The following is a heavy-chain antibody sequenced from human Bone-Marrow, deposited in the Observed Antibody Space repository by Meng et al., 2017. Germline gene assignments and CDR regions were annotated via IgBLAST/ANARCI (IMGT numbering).Heavy chain of an antibody. CDR2: IWPGDSDT. CDR3: AIVGAIGGAYFDY. Sequence: GGSLRLSCQGSGYRFTSYWVAWVRQMPGKGLEWMGVIWPGDSDTRYSPSFQGQVTISADKSISTAYLQWSSLKASDTAMYYCAIVGAIGGAYFDYWGQGTLVTVSS. D-gene: IGHD1-26*01. J-gene: IGHJ4*02. V-gene: IGHV5-51*01. CDR1: GYRFTSYW.